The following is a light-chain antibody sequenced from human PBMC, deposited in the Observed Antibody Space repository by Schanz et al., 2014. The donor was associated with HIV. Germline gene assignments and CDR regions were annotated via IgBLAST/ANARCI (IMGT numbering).Light chain of an antibody. V-gene: IGKV1-5*03. J-gene: IGKJ2*01. CDR1: QNIGNS. CDR3: QQYNGFSST. Sequence: DIQMTQSPSTLSASVGDRVTIACRASQNIGNSLAWFQLKPGRAPKLLIYSASSLHPGVPSTFIGSGAGTEFALTISSLQPYDFATYYCQQYNGFSSTFSLGTKLDIK. CDR2: SAS.